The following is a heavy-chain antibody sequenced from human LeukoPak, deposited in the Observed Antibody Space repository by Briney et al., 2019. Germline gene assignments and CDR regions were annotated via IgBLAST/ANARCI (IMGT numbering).Heavy chain of an antibody. CDR1: GFTFSSYS. D-gene: IGHD2-2*01. V-gene: IGHV3-66*01. J-gene: IGHJ3*02. CDR3: ARGPYCSSTSCLGLDAFDI. CDR2: IYSGGST. Sequence: GGSLRLSCAASGFTFSSYSLNWVRQAPGKGLEWVSVIYSGGSTYYADSVKGRFTISRDNSKNTLYLQMNSLRAEDTAVYYCARGPYCSSTSCLGLDAFDIWGQGTMVTVSS.